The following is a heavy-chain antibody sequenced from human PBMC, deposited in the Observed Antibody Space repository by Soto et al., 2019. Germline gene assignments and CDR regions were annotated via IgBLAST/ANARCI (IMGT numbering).Heavy chain of an antibody. V-gene: IGHV1-58*01. CDR2: IVVGSGNT. CDR3: AAGSQYCSSTSCYYYYGMDV. D-gene: IGHD2-2*01. J-gene: IGHJ6*02. Sequence: GASVKVSFKASGFTFTSSAVQWVRQARGQRLEWIGWIVVGSGNTNYAQKFQERVTITRDMSTSTAYMELSSLRSEDTAVYYCAAGSQYCSSTSCYYYYGMDVWGQGTTVTVSS. CDR1: GFTFTSSA.